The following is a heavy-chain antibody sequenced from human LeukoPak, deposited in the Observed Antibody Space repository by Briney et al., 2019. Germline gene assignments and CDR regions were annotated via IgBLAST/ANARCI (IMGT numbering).Heavy chain of an antibody. J-gene: IGHJ5*02. CDR1: GYTFTSYG. CDR2: ISAYNGNT. D-gene: IGHD3-3*01. Sequence: ASVKASCKASGYTFTSYGISWVRQAPGQGLEWMGWISAYNGNTNYAQKLQGRVTMTTDTSTSTAYMGLRSLRSDDTAVYYCARGRGITIFGVVINNWFDPWGQGTLVTVSS. CDR3: ARGRGITIFGVVINNWFDP. V-gene: IGHV1-18*01.